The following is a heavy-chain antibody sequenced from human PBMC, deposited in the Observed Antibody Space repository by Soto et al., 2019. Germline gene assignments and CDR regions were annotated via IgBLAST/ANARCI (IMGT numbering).Heavy chain of an antibody. CDR1: GGTFSSYA. CDR3: ARDTGYGGYAEEVGRDVYYYGMDV. V-gene: IGHV1-69*13. D-gene: IGHD5-12*01. J-gene: IGHJ6*02. Sequence: ASVKVSCKASGGTFSSYAISWVRQAPGQGLEWMGGIIPIFGTANYAQKFQGRVTITADESTSTAYMELSSLRSEDTAVYYCARDTGYGGYAEEVGRDVYYYGMDVWGQGTTVTVSS. CDR2: IIPIFGTA.